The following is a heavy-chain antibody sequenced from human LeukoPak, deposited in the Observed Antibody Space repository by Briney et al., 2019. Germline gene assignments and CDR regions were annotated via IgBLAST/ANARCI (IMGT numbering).Heavy chain of an antibody. CDR2: LGGGGDST. Sequence: GGSLRLSCAASGFTFRTYAMSWVRQAPGKGLEWVSALGGGGDSTYYADSVKGRFTISRDNSKNTLYLQMHSLRVEDTAVYYCARSVGSGWYSNWGQGTLVTVSS. CDR3: ARSVGSGWYSN. CDR1: GFTFRTYA. J-gene: IGHJ4*02. D-gene: IGHD6-19*01. V-gene: IGHV3-23*01.